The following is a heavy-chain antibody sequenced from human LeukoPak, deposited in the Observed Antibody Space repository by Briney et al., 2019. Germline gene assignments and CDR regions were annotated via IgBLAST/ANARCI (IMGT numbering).Heavy chain of an antibody. V-gene: IGHV1-69*05. CDR2: VIPMFGPA. Sequence: SVKLSCKAPGGTFNSYGISWLRQAPGQGLEWMGGVIPMFGPAKYAPKFQGRATMTTDASTSTAYMVLNSLRSEDTATYFCARGELGDRSGFANFGSWGQGTLGTVSS. CDR3: ARGELGDRSGFANFGS. J-gene: IGHJ4*02. CDR1: GGTFNSYG. D-gene: IGHD3-22*01.